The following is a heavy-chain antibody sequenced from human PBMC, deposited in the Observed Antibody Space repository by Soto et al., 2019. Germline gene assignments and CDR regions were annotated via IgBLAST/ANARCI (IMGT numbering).Heavy chain of an antibody. D-gene: IGHD1-26*01. CDR2: ISPYNGNT. Sequence: QVQLVQSGAEVKKPGASVKVSCKASGYTFTSYGVSWVRQAPGQGLEWMGWISPYNGNTEYAQKLQGRVTMTPDTSTSTAYMELRRLRSDDTAVYYCERDNHDPTRYSGTYYVWFDPWGQGTRVTVSS. CDR1: GYTFTSYG. CDR3: ERDNHDPTRYSGTYYVWFDP. V-gene: IGHV1-18*01. J-gene: IGHJ5*02.